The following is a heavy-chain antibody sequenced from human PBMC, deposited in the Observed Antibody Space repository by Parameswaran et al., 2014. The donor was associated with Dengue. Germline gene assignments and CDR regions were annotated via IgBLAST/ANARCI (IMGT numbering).Heavy chain of an antibody. Sequence: RWIRQPPGKGLEWIGYIYYSGSTNYNPSLKSRVTISVDTSKNQFSLKLSSVTAADTAVYYCARDSYSSSWAFDYWGQGTLVTVSS. J-gene: IGHJ4*02. D-gene: IGHD6-13*01. V-gene: IGHV4-59*01. CDR2: IYYSGST. CDR3: ARDSYSSSWAFDY.